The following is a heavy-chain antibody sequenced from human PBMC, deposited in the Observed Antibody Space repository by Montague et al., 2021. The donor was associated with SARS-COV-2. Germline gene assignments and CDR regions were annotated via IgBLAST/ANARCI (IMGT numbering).Heavy chain of an antibody. CDR3: ARRGFDTSGYYSYFDY. CDR1: GYSFTKYW. CDR2: IYPGDSDS. V-gene: IGHV5-51*01. Sequence: QSGAEVKKPGGSLKISCNGSGYSFTKYWIGWVRQMPGKGLEWMGIIYPGDSDSRYSPSFQGQVTISADKSISTAYLQWSSLKASDTAMYYCARRGFDTSGYYSYFDYWGQGTLVTVSS. J-gene: IGHJ4*02. D-gene: IGHD3-22*01.